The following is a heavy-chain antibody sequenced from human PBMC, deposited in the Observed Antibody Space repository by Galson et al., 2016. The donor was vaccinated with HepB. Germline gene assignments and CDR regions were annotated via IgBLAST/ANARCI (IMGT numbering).Heavy chain of an antibody. CDR1: GDSMDDYF. J-gene: IGHJ6*02. CDR2: IHHSGST. Sequence: SETLSLTCNVSGDSMDDYFWTWVRHSPGEGLQWMGYIHHSGSTNYDPSLKSRLPMSIDTSHHHFSLRLKSVTAADTATYYCARAVKSLVRFGELHRGRGLDLWGRGTTVIVS. CDR3: ARAVKSLVRFGELHRGRGLDL. D-gene: IGHD3-3*01. V-gene: IGHV4-59*01.